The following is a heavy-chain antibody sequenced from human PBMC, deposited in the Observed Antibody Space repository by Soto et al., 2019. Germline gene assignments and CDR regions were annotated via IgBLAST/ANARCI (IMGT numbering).Heavy chain of an antibody. CDR3: ARGPMNGDPIDY. CDR2: IYYSGST. Sequence: SETLSLTCTVSGGSISSGGYYWSWIRQHPGKGLEWIGYIYYSGSTYYNPSLKSRVTISVDTSKNQFSLKLSSVTAADTAVYYGARGPMNGDPIDYWGQGTLVTVSS. D-gene: IGHD1-1*01. CDR1: GGSISSGGYY. J-gene: IGHJ4*02. V-gene: IGHV4-31*03.